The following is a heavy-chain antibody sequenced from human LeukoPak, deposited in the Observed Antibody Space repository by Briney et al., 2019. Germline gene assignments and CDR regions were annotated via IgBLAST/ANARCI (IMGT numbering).Heavy chain of an antibody. D-gene: IGHD2/OR15-2a*01. J-gene: IGHJ4*02. CDR2: IWSDGSHK. V-gene: IGHV3-33*08. CDR3: TRGQTTYYDY. CDR1: GFIFTTYG. Sequence: PGGSLRLSCAASGFIFTTYGFHWVRQAPGKGLEWVAVIWSDGSHKFYTDSVKGRFTISRDNSENTLYLQMSSLRAEDTALCYCTRGQTTYYDYWGQGTLVTVSS.